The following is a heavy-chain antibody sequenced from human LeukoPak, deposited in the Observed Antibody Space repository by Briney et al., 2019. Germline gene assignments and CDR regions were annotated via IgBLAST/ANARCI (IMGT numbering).Heavy chain of an antibody. Sequence: ASVKVSCKASGYTFTSYDINWVRQATGQGLEWMGWMNPNSGNTGYAQKFQGRVTMTRNTSISTAYMELSSLRSEDTAAYYCARNLLLWFGESSSDCFDPWGQGTLVTVSS. CDR2: MNPNSGNT. CDR1: GYTFTSYD. J-gene: IGHJ5*02. V-gene: IGHV1-8*01. CDR3: ARNLLLWFGESSSDCFDP. D-gene: IGHD3-10*01.